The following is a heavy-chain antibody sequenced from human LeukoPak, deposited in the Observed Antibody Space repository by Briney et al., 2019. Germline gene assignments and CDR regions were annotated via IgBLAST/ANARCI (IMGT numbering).Heavy chain of an antibody. Sequence: PSQTLSLTCTVSGGSISSGGYYWTWIRQYPGKGLEWIGYIYYSGTTCYNPSLQSRVTISGDTSKNQFSLKLSSVTAADTAVYYCARTAGWSYGFDYWGQGTLVTVSS. J-gene: IGHJ4*02. V-gene: IGHV4-31*03. CDR3: ARTAGWSYGFDY. D-gene: IGHD3-16*01. CDR1: GGSISSGGYY. CDR2: IYYSGTT.